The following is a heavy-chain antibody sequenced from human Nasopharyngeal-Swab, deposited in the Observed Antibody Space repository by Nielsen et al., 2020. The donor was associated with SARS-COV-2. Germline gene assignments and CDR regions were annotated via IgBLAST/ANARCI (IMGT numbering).Heavy chain of an antibody. Sequence: GESLKISCAASGFTFSSYGMHWVRQAPGKGLEWVAVISYDGSNKYYADSVKGRFTISRDNSKSTLYLQMNSLRPEDTAVYYCAREGITIPGGAFDIWGQGTMVTVSS. V-gene: IGHV3-30*19. CDR3: AREGITIPGGAFDI. J-gene: IGHJ3*02. CDR1: GFTFSSYG. CDR2: ISYDGSNK. D-gene: IGHD1-14*01.